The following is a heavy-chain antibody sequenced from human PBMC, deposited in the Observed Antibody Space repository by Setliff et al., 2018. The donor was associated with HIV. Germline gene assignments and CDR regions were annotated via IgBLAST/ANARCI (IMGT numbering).Heavy chain of an antibody. V-gene: IGHV4-59*01. Sequence: SETLSLTCTVSGGSISSDYWSWIRQPPGKGLEWIGYIYYSGSTNYNPSLRSRVTISVDTSKNQISLKLSSVTAADTAVYYCATGWRVDAFDIWGQGTMVTVSS. D-gene: IGHD2-15*01. J-gene: IGHJ3*02. CDR2: IYYSGST. CDR3: ATGWRVDAFDI. CDR1: GGSISSDY.